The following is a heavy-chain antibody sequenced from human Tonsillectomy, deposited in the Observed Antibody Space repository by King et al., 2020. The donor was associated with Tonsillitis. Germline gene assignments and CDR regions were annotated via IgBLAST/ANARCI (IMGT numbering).Heavy chain of an antibody. CDR3: AGFLDWAEASVSSDDAVHP. CDR2: IYYSGST. J-gene: IGHJ4*03. D-gene: IGHD5/OR15-5a*01. CDR1: AGSFTSDSYY. Sequence: QLQESGPGLVKPSETLSLTCTLSAGSFTSDSYYWGWIRQPPGKGLEWIGSIYYSGSTYYNPSLKTRVTISVDMSKNHFSLRLSSMTAADTAVYYCAGFLDWAEASVSSDDAVHPWGQSTLATAPS. V-gene: IGHV4-39*07.